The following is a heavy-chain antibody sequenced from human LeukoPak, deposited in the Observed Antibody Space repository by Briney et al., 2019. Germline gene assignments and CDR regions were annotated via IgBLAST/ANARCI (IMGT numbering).Heavy chain of an antibody. V-gene: IGHV3-30-3*01. CDR1: GFTFSSYA. J-gene: IGHJ3*02. D-gene: IGHD6-13*01. CDR2: ISYDGSNK. CDR3: ARDRSASGPYSRDRDAFDI. Sequence: PGGSLRLSCAASGFTFSSYAMHWVRQAPGKGLEWVAVISYDGSNKYYADSVKGRFTISRDNSKNTLYLQMNSLRAEDTAVYYCARDRSASGPYSRDRDAFDIWGQGTMVTVSS.